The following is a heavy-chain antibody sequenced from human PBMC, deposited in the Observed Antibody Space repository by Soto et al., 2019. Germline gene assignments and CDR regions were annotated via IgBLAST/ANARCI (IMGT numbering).Heavy chain of an antibody. D-gene: IGHD3-22*01. V-gene: IGHV1-2*04. CDR1: GYTFTGYY. J-gene: IGHJ4*02. CDR2: INPNSGGT. Sequence: ASVKVSCKASGYTFTGYYMHWVRQAPGQGLEWMGWINPNSGGTNYAQKFQGWVTMTRDTSISTAYMELSRLRSDDTAVYYCARDLFAEYYYDSSGYEYWGQGTLVTVSS. CDR3: ARDLFAEYYYDSSGYEY.